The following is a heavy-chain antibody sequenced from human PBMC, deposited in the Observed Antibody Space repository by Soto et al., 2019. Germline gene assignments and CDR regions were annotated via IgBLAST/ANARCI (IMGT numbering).Heavy chain of an antibody. CDR1: GFTFSSYA. Sequence: PGGSLRLSCASSGFTFSSYAMSLVRQAPGKGLEWVSAISGSGGSTYYADSVKGRFTISRDNSKNTLYLQMNSLRAEDTAVYYCAKLKLGRSPFDDAFDIWGQGTMVTVSS. CDR2: ISGSGGST. V-gene: IGHV3-23*01. J-gene: IGHJ3*02. CDR3: AKLKLGRSPFDDAFDI. D-gene: IGHD7-27*01.